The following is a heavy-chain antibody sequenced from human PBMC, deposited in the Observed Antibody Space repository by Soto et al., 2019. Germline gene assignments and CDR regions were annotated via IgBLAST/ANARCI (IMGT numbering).Heavy chain of an antibody. V-gene: IGHV3-23*01. J-gene: IGHJ6*02. D-gene: IGHD3-10*01. Sequence: PGGSLRLSCAASGFTFSSYAMSWVRQAPGKGLEWVSAISGSGGSTYYADSVKGRFTISRDNSKNTLYLQMNSLRAEDTAVYYCANRPGAVHYYGMDVWGQGTTVTVSS. CDR2: ISGSGGST. CDR1: GFTFSSYA. CDR3: ANRPGAVHYYGMDV.